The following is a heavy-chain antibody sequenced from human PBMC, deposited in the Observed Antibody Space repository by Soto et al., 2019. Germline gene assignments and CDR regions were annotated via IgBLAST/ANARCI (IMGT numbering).Heavy chain of an antibody. CDR3: ARAVYYGSGSYYRGDYYYYYGMDV. J-gene: IGHJ6*02. V-gene: IGHV3-30*03. D-gene: IGHD3-10*01. Sequence: GGSLRLSCAASGFTFSSYGMHWVRQAPGKGLEWVAVISYDGSNKYYADSVKGRFTISRDNSKNTLYLQMNSLRAEDTAVYYCARAVYYGSGSYYRGDYYYYYGMDVWGQGTTVTVSS. CDR1: GFTFSSYG. CDR2: ISYDGSNK.